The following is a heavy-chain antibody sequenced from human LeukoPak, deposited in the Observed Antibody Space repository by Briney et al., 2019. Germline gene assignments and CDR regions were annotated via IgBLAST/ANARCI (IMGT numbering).Heavy chain of an antibody. D-gene: IGHD2-2*01. CDR2: MKPNSGNT. CDR3: ARGYCSSTSCYLYWFDP. Sequence: ASVKVSCKASGYTFTSYDINWVRQATGQGLEWMGWMKPNSGNTGYAQKFQGRVTMTRNTSISTAYMELSSLRSEDTAVYYRARGYCSSTSCYLYWFDPWGQGTLVTVSS. J-gene: IGHJ5*02. CDR1: GYTFTSYD. V-gene: IGHV1-8*02.